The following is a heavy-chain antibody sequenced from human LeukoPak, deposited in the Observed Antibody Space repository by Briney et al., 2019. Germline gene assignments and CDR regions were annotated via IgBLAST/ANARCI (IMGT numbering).Heavy chain of an antibody. CDR1: GYTFTGYY. V-gene: IGHV1-2*02. CDR3: ARAGGYYGSGSYEGFDY. Sequence: ASVKVSCKASGYTFTGYYMHWVRQAPGQGLEGMGCINPNSGGTNYAQKFQGRVTMNRDKSIRTAYMELSRLRSDDTAVYYCARAGGYYGSGSYEGFDYWGQGTLVNVSS. D-gene: IGHD3-10*01. J-gene: IGHJ4*02. CDR2: INPNSGGT.